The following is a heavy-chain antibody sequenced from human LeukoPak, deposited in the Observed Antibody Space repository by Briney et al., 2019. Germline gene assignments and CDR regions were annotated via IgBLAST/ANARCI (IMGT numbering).Heavy chain of an antibody. CDR2: ISGSGGST. Sequence: QPGGSLRLSCAASGFTFSSYAMSWVRQAPGKGLEWVSAISGSGGSTYYADSVKGRFTISRDNSKNTLYLQMNSLRAEDTAVYYCAKDGPTDSSSWYSSGPNYFDYWGQGTLVTVSS. V-gene: IGHV3-23*01. D-gene: IGHD6-13*01. J-gene: IGHJ4*02. CDR3: AKDGPTDSSSWYSSGPNYFDY. CDR1: GFTFSSYA.